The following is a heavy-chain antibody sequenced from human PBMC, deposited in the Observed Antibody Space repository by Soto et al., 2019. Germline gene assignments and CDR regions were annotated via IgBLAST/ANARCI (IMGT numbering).Heavy chain of an antibody. J-gene: IGHJ5*02. D-gene: IGHD2-2*02. CDR2: IYYSGNT. Sequence: SETLSLTCTVSGDSINSVRYYWGWIRQPPGKGLEWIGSIYYSGNTYYNPSLKSRVTISIDTSKNQFSLKLSSVTAADTAVYFWARSQLLYNNWFDPWGQG. CDR3: ARSQLLYNNWFDP. CDR1: GDSINSVRYY. V-gene: IGHV4-39*01.